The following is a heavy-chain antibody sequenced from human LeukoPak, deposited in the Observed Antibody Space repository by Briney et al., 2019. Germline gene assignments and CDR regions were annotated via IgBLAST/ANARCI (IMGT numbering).Heavy chain of an antibody. Sequence: GGSLRLSYAASGFTVSSNYMSWFRQAPGKGLEWVSVIYSGGSTYYADSVKGRFTISRDNSKNTLYLQMNSLRAEDTAVYYCASGSGRYRTPDYYIDVWGTGTTVTVSS. CDR2: IYSGGST. V-gene: IGHV3-53*01. CDR3: ASGSGRYRTPDYYIDV. D-gene: IGHD3-10*01. CDR1: GFTVSSNY. J-gene: IGHJ6*03.